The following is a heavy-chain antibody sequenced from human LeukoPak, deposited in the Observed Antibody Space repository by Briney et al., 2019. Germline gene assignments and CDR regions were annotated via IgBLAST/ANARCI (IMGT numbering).Heavy chain of an antibody. CDR1: GYTFTSYA. Sequence: ASVKVSCKASGYTFTSYAMNWVRQAPGQGLVWMGWINTNTGDPTYAQGFTGRFVFSLDTSVSTAYLQISGLKAEDTAMYYCARELVGSTVPFDYWGQGTLVTVSS. V-gene: IGHV7-4-1*02. J-gene: IGHJ4*02. D-gene: IGHD1-26*01. CDR2: INTNTGDP. CDR3: ARELVGSTVPFDY.